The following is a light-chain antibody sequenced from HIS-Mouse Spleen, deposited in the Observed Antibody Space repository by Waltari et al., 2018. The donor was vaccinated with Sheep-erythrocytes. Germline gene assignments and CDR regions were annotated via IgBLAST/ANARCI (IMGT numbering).Light chain of an antibody. CDR2: WGS. CDR3: QQYYSTPLT. J-gene: IGKJ4*01. Sequence: DIVMTQSPDSLAVSLGERATINCKSSQSVLYSTNNKNYLAWYQQKPGQPPNLLSYWGSTRESGVPNRLSCSGSGTDFTLTISSLQAEDVAVYYCQQYYSTPLTFGGGTKVEIK. V-gene: IGKV4-1*01. CDR1: QSVLYSTNNKNY.